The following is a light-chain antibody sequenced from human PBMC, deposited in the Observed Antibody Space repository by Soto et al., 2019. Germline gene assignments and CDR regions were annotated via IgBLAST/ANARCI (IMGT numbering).Light chain of an antibody. J-gene: IGKJ1*01. CDR3: QQRSNGPWT. CDR1: PSVSSY. CDR2: DAS. Sequence: EIVLTQAPATLSLSPGEKATLSCRASPSVSSYLAWYQQKPGQAPRLLIYDASIRATGIPARFSGTGSETDFPLTITGLEPEHFAVYYCQQRSNGPWTFGQGTKGAIK. V-gene: IGKV3-11*01.